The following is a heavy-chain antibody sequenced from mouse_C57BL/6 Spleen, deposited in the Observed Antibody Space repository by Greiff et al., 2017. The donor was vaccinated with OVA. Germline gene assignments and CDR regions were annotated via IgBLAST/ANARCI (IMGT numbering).Heavy chain of an antibody. CDR3: ARSGFITTVKDY. CDR2: IYPGDGDT. Sequence: QVQLQQSGPELVKPGASVKISCKASGYAFSSSWMNWVKQRPGKGLEWIGRIYPGDGDTNYNGKLKGKATLTADKSSSTAYMQLSSLTSEDSAVYFCARSGFITTVKDYWGQGTTLTVSS. J-gene: IGHJ2*01. V-gene: IGHV1-82*01. CDR1: GYAFSSSW. D-gene: IGHD1-1*01.